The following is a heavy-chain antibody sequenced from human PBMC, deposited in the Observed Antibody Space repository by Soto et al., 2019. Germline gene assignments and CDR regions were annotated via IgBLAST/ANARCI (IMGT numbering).Heavy chain of an antibody. V-gene: IGHV3-30*18. CDR2: ITYDGRNT. D-gene: IGHD6-13*01. J-gene: IGHJ4*02. CDR1: GFNFNTYG. Sequence: QVQLVESGGGVVQPGRSLRLSCAASGFNFNTYGIHWVRQAPGKGLEWVAVITYDGRNTYYGDSVKSPFTISRDDFNNSVHLQMDSLRADDTAVYYCAKGKSAPGGNCPEFDYWGQGTLVTVSS. CDR3: AKGKSAPGGNCPEFDY.